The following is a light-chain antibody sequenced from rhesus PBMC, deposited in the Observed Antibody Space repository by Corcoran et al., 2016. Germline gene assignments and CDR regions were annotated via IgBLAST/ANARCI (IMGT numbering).Light chain of an antibody. J-gene: IGKJ1*01. V-gene: IGKV1-38*01. CDR2: DAS. Sequence: DIQLTQSPSSLSASVGDRVTITCRASQDISNYLAWYQQNSGKAPKLLIYDASNLQGGVPSRFSGSCSGTGVTLTISTLQPEDFATYYCQQRNSPPWTFGQGTKVQIK. CDR1: QDISNY. CDR3: QQRNSPPWT.